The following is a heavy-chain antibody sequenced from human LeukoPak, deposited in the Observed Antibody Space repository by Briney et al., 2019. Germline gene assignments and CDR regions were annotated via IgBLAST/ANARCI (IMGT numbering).Heavy chain of an antibody. CDR3: ATDEGTYYDSSRGTFDY. J-gene: IGHJ4*02. D-gene: IGHD3-22*01. V-gene: IGHV1-69*05. CDR1: GGTFSSYA. CDR2: IIPIFGTA. Sequence: SVKVSCKASGGTFSSYAISWVRQAPGQGLEWIGRIIPIFGTANYAQKFQGRVTITTDESTSTAYMELSSLRSEDTAVYYCATDEGTYYDSSRGTFDYWGQGTLVTVSS.